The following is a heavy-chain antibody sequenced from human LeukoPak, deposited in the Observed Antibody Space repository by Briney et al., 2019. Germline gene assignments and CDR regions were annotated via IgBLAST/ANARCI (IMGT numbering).Heavy chain of an antibody. CDR3: ARGNTLDV. CDR2: IKQDGSEN. Sequence: PGGSLRLSCAASGFTFSSYWMSWVRQAPGKGLEWVANIKQDGSENSYVDSVRGRFTISRDNGKNSLYLQMNSLRAEDTAMYYCARGNTLDVWGQGTTVTVSS. V-gene: IGHV3-7*01. D-gene: IGHD2/OR15-2a*01. CDR1: GFTFSSYW. J-gene: IGHJ6*02.